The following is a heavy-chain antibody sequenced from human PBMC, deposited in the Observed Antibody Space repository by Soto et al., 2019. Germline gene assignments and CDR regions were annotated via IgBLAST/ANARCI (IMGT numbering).Heavy chain of an antibody. V-gene: IGHV3-23*01. CDR3: AKARISGYYGMDV. CDR2: ITGSGGTI. Sequence: EVQLLESGGVLVQPGGSLRLSCAASGFTFSSYAMTWVRQAPGKGLDWVSSITGSGGTIHYADSVKGRFTISRDNXKNTLFLQMNSLTAADTAVYYCAKARISGYYGMDVWGQGTTVTVSS. CDR1: GFTFSSYA. J-gene: IGHJ6*02.